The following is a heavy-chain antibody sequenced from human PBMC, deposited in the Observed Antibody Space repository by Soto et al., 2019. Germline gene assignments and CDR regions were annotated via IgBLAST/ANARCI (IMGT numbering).Heavy chain of an antibody. CDR3: AREGRAYYYHYGMDV. J-gene: IGHJ6*02. V-gene: IGHV3-33*01. Sequence: GGSLRLSCAASGFTFSSYGMHWVRQAPGKGLEWVAVIWYDGSNKYYADSVKGRFTISRDNSKNTLYLQMSSLRAEDTAVYYCAREGRAYYYHYGMDVWGQGTTVTVSS. CDR1: GFTFSSYG. CDR2: IWYDGSNK.